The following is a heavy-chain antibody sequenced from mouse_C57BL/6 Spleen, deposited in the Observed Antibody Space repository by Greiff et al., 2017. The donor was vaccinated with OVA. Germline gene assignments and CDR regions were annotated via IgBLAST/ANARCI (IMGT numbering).Heavy chain of an antibody. CDR3: ARGFMDY. Sequence: LQESGAELVRPGTSVKVSCKASGYAFTNYLIEWVKQRPGQGLEWIGVINPGSGGTNYNEKFKGKATLTADKSSSTAYMQLSSLTSEDSAVYFCARGFMDYWGQGTSVTVSS. CDR1: GYAFTNYL. V-gene: IGHV1-54*01. CDR2: INPGSGGT. J-gene: IGHJ4*01.